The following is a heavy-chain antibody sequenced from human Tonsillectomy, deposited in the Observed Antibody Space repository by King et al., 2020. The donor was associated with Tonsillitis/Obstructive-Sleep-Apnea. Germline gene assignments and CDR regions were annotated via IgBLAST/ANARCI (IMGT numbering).Heavy chain of an antibody. CDR2: IKSKTDGGTT. CDR3: TTDSPDYDFWSGDLFDY. Sequence: VQLVESGGGLVKPGGSLRLSCAASGFTFSNAWMNWVRQAPGKGLEWVGRIKSKTDGGTTDYAAPVKGRFTISRDDSKNTLYQQMNSLKTEDTAVYYCTTDSPDYDFWSGDLFDYWGQGTLVTVSS. V-gene: IGHV3-15*07. CDR1: GFTFSNAW. D-gene: IGHD3-3*01. J-gene: IGHJ4*02.